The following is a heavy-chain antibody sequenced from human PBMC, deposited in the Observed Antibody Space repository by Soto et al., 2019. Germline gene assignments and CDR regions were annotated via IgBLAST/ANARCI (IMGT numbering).Heavy chain of an antibody. J-gene: IGHJ6*02. Sequence: QVQLMQSGGGLVKPGGSLRISCAASGSMFSDYYMTWIRQTPVKGLEWVAYISTASDTTYVDSVRGRSTIYRDNARNSLYLQMNSLRAEDSAVYFCARGHYTMDVWGQGTTVTVS. CDR1: GSMFSDYY. V-gene: IGHV3-11*03. CDR3: ARGHYTMDV. CDR2: ISTASDT.